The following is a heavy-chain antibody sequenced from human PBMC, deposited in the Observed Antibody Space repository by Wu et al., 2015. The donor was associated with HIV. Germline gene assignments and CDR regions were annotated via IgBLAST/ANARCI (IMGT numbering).Heavy chain of an antibody. CDR2: MNPNSGNT. Sequence: QVQLVQSGTEVKKPGTSVKVSCKASGYTFPDYDINWVRQATGQGLEWMGWMNPNSGNTGYARKFQGRLTMTTNTSISTAFMELSGLTPADTAVYYCVRRGLCDHCGNFDFQHWGQGTPVVVSS. CDR1: GYTFPDYD. CDR3: VRRGLCDHCGNFDFQH. V-gene: IGHV1-8*01. D-gene: IGHD4-23*01. J-gene: IGHJ1*01.